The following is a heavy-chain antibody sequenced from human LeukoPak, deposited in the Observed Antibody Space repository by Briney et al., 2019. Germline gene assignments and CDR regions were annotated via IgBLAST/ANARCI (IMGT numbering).Heavy chain of an antibody. Sequence: SETLSLTCAVSGGSISSGGYSWSWIRQPPGKGLEWIGYIYHSGSTYYNPSLKSRVTISVDRSKNQFSLKLSSVTAADTAVYYCQGYYGSVSYLAPYWGQGTLVTVSS. CDR2: IYHSGST. J-gene: IGHJ4*02. V-gene: IGHV4-30-2*01. CDR1: GGSISSGGYS. D-gene: IGHD3-10*01. CDR3: QGYYGSVSYLAPY.